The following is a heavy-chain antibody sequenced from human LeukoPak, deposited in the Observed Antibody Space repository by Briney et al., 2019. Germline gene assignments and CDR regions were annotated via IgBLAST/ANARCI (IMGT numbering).Heavy chain of an antibody. D-gene: IGHD2-2*01. CDR3: ARVRSTSCCPFDY. J-gene: IGHJ4*02. Sequence: PSETLSLTCTVSGGSISSYYWSWIRQPPGRGLEWIGYIYYSGSTNYNPSLKSRVTISVDTSKNQFSLKLSSVTAADTAVYYCARVRSTSCCPFDYWGQGTLVTVSS. CDR1: GGSISSYY. CDR2: IYYSGST. V-gene: IGHV4-59*01.